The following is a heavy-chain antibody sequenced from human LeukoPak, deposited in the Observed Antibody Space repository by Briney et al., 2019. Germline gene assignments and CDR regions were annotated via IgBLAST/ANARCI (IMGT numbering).Heavy chain of an antibody. V-gene: IGHV1-18*01. CDR2: ISGYNDNP. CDR3: ARVVHGSNYLDF. J-gene: IGHJ4*02. Sequence: ASVKVSCKASGYTFSTYGIIWVRQAPGQGLEWVGWISGYNDNPYYAQKFQGRVTMATDTSTSTAYMDLRSLRSDDTAVYYCARVVHGSNYLDFWGQGTLVTVSS. CDR1: GYTFSTYG. D-gene: IGHD6-6*01.